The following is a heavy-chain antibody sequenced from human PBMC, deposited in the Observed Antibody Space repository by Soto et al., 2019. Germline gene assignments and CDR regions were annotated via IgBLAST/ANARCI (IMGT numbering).Heavy chain of an antibody. CDR2: ISYDGSNK. J-gene: IGHJ2*01. CDR1: GFTFSSYG. CDR3: TKVAQLHRWYIVATIRESWYFDL. Sequence: GGSQLSCAASGFTFSSYGMHWVRQAPGKGLEWVAVISYDGSNKYYADSVKGRFTISRDNSKNTLYLQMNSLRTEDTAVYYYTKVAQLHRWYIVATIRESWYFDLWGRGTLVTVSS. D-gene: IGHD5-12*01. V-gene: IGHV3-30*18.